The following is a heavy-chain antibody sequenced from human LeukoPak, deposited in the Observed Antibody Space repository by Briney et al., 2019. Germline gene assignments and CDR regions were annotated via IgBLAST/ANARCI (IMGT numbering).Heavy chain of an antibody. D-gene: IGHD1-26*01. Sequence: PGGSLRLSCAASGFTFSNTWMSWARQAPGKGLEWVGHIKSKADGGTTDYAAPVKGRFTISRDDSKNTLYLQMNSLKTEDTAVYYCTTDSGPPSGYFDYWGQGTLVTVSS. CDR3: TTDSGPPSGYFDY. V-gene: IGHV3-15*01. CDR2: IKSKADGGTT. CDR1: GFTFSNTW. J-gene: IGHJ4*02.